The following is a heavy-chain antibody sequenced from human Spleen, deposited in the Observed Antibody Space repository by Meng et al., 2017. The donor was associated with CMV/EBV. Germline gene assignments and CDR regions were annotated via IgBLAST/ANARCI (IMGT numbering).Heavy chain of an antibody. CDR2: IIPLFNKP. CDR3: AKDKQTLPGIAAAGTVDY. Sequence: SVKVSCKASGGTFSSSAITWVRQAPGQGLEWMGGIIPLFNKPIYAQKFQGRVTISTDQSTTTVYMELSGLRSEDTAVYYCAKDKQTLPGIAAAGTVDYWGQGTLVTVSS. CDR1: GGTFSSSA. J-gene: IGHJ4*02. V-gene: IGHV1-69*05. D-gene: IGHD6-13*01.